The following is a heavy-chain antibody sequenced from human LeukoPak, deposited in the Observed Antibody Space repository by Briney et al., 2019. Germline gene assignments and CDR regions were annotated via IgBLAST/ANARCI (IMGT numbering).Heavy chain of an antibody. V-gene: IGHV3-7*01. CDR2: IKEDGSEK. CDR3: ANLRLLGFDS. CDR1: GFTFRNYW. Sequence: GGSLRLSCAASGFTFRNYWMSWVRQAPGRGLEWVANIKEDGSEKYYVDSVKGRFTISRDNAKNSLFLQMNSLRAEDTAVYYCANLRLLGFDSWGQGTLVSVSS. D-gene: IGHD2-21*02. J-gene: IGHJ4*02.